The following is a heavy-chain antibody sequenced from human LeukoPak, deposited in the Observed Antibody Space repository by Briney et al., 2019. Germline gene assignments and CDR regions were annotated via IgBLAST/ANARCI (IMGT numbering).Heavy chain of an antibody. D-gene: IGHD3-22*01. J-gene: IGHJ3*02. Sequence: ASVKVSCKASGYTFTTYGINWVRQAPGQGLEWMGWISGYNGNANYAQELQGRVTMTTDTSTSTAYMELRSLRSDDTAVYYCARHRLPRVYYDSSGYYHAAFDIWGQGTMVTVSS. CDR3: ARHRLPRVYYDSSGYYHAAFDI. CDR2: ISGYNGNA. CDR1: GYTFTTYG. V-gene: IGHV1-18*01.